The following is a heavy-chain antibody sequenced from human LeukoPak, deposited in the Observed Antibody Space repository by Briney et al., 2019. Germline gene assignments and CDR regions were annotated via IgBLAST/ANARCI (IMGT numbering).Heavy chain of an antibody. CDR1: GFTFSSYS. CDR3: AKLLTYCGGDCYNYYYYYMDV. V-gene: IGHV3-48*01. CDR2: ISSSSSTI. J-gene: IGHJ6*03. D-gene: IGHD2-21*02. Sequence: GGSLRLSCAASGFTFSSYSMNWVRQAPGKGLEWVSYISSSSSTIYYADSVKGRFTISRDNAKNSLYLQMNSLRAEDTAVYYCAKLLTYCGGDCYNYYYYYMDVWGKGTTVTISS.